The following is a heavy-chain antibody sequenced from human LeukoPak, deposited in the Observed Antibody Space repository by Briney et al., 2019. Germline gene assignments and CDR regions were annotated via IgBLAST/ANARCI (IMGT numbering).Heavy chain of an antibody. CDR2: IYHSGST. Sequence: PSETLSPTCTVSGYSISSGYYWGWIRQPPGKGLEWIGSIYHSGSTYYNPSLKSRVTISVDTSKNQFSLKLSSVTAADTAVYYCARQEQQLIYNWFDPWGQGTLVTVSS. V-gene: IGHV4-38-2*02. CDR3: ARQEQQLIYNWFDP. CDR1: GYSISSGYY. D-gene: IGHD6-13*01. J-gene: IGHJ5*02.